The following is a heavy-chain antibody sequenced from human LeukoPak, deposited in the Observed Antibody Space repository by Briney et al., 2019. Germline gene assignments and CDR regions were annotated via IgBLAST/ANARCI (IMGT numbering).Heavy chain of an antibody. D-gene: IGHD3-3*01. CDR3: ARVSGGDDFWSGSTTFDY. CDR1: GGSISSYY. J-gene: IGHJ4*02. CDR2: IYHSGST. V-gene: IGHV4-59*12. Sequence: SETLSLTCTVSGGSISSYYWSWIRQPPGKGLEWIGYIYHSGSTYYNPSLKSRVTISVDRSKNQFFLKLSSVTAADTAVYYCARVSGGDDFWSGSTTFDYWGQGTLVTVSS.